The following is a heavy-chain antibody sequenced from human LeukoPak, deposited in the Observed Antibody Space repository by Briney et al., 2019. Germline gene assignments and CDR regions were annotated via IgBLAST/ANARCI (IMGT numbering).Heavy chain of an antibody. J-gene: IGHJ4*02. CDR2: MNPNSADT. V-gene: IGHV1-8*01. D-gene: IGHD3-22*01. Sequence: ASVKVSCKASGYTFTSYDINWVRQATGQGLEWMGWMNPNSADTGYAQKFQGRVTMTRNTSISTAYMELSSLRSEDTAVYYCARGDRNYYDSSGYYEDWGQGTLVTVSS. CDR1: GYTFTSYD. CDR3: ARGDRNYYDSSGYYED.